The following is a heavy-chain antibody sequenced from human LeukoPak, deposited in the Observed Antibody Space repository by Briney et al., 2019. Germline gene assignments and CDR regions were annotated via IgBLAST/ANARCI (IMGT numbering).Heavy chain of an antibody. CDR2: TSGYNGNT. Sequence: ASVKVSCKASNNTLSNNGITWVRQAPGQGLEWMGWTSGYNGNTNYAQKFQGRITMTTDTSTSTGYMELRSLRSDDTAVYYCARDHSGSYYPIYFHHWGQGTLVTVSS. CDR1: NNTLSNNG. V-gene: IGHV1-18*01. D-gene: IGHD1-26*01. J-gene: IGHJ1*01. CDR3: ARDHSGSYYPIYFHH.